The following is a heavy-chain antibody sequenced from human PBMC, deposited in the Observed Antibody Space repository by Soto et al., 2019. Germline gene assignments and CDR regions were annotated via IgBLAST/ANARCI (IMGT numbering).Heavy chain of an antibody. CDR1: GYTFTSNY. Sequence: ASVKVSCKASGYTFTSNYMYWVRQAPGQGLEWMGRISPSTHGTNYAQKFQGRVTMTTDTSTSTAFIELRNLKSDDTAIYYCPRDWYPSFGTWGPGILVTVPS. D-gene: IGHD6-13*01. CDR2: ISPSTHGT. CDR3: PRDWYPSFGT. V-gene: IGHV1-18*04. J-gene: IGHJ5*02.